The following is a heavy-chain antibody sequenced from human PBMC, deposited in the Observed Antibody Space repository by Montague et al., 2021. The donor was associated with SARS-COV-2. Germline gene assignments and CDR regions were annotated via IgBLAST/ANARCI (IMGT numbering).Heavy chain of an antibody. Sequence: SETLSLTCTVSGGSITRNYYWGWIRQPPGKGLEWVGNIYYSGTTFINPPLESRVTISVDASKNQFSLNLTSVTAADTAVYYCARPLVRGVPKAFDIWGQGASVIVSS. V-gene: IGHV4-39*01. D-gene: IGHD3-10*01. J-gene: IGHJ3*02. CDR2: IYYSGTT. CDR1: GGSITRNYY. CDR3: ARPLVRGVPKAFDI.